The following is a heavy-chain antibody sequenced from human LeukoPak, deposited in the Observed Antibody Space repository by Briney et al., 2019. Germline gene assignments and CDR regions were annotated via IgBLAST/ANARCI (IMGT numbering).Heavy chain of an antibody. CDR1: GGSISSYY. J-gene: IGHJ3*02. D-gene: IGHD3-22*01. CDR2: IYTSGST. CDR3: AREDDSSGYGAFDI. V-gene: IGHV4-4*07. Sequence: PSETLSLTCTASGGSISSYYWSWIRQPAGKGLEWIGRIYTSGSTNYNPSLKSRVTISVDKSKNQFSLKLSSVTAADTAVYYCAREDDSSGYGAFDIWGQGTMVTVSS.